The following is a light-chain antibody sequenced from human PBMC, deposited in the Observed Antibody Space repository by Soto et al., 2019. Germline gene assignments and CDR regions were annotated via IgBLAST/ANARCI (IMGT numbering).Light chain of an antibody. V-gene: IGLV2-14*01. CDR3: SSYTSGSALGV. J-gene: IGLJ1*01. CDR1: SSDVGGYNY. Sequence: QSALTQPASVSGSPGQSITISCTGTSSDVGGYNYVSWYQQHPGKAPKLMISDVSRRPSGVSNRFSGSKSGNTASLIISGLQAEDEAVYYCSSYTSGSALGVFGTGTKLTVL. CDR2: DVS.